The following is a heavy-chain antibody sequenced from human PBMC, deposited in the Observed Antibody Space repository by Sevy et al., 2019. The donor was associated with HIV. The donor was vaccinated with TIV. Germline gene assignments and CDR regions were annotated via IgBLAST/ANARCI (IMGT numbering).Heavy chain of an antibody. D-gene: IGHD6-13*01. CDR1: GDSVSSSNW. CDR3: ARGDCRAGTCSLDH. J-gene: IGHJ4*02. V-gene: IGHV4-4*02. Sequence: SETLSLTCAVSGDSVSSSNWWHWVRQPPGKGLEWIGEIYHSGNTHYNPSFKSRVTISVDKSKNHFSLKLTSVTAADTAIYYCARGDCRAGTCSLDHWGQGTLVTVSS. CDR2: IYHSGNT.